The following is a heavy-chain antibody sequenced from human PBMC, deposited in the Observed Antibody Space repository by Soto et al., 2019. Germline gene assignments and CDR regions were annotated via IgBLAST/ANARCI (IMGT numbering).Heavy chain of an antibody. V-gene: IGHV3-7*03. CDR2: IKEDGSAA. J-gene: IGHJ5*02. CDR1: EFSISPYW. D-gene: IGHD3-10*02. CDR3: CRDGDVRNGSGLFPHFKP. Sequence: EVQLVESGGDLVQPGGSLRLSCVASEFSISPYWMSWVRQAPGKGLEWVANIKEDGSAARYVDSARDRFLISRDNTKKSLFFPMTNLRARGTAIYFRCRDGDVRNGSGLFPHFKPWGRGTRVNVFS.